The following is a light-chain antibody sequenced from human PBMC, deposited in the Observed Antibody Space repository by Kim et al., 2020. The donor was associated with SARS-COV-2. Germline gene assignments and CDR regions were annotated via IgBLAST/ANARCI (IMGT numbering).Light chain of an antibody. J-gene: IGLJ2*01. CDR3: GAWDRTLNTAF. Sequence: QSVLTQPPSVSAAPGQKVTISCSGSTSNLGKNAVFWYQQVPGTAPKLLIYDNNRRPSGIPDRFSGSRSGTSATLDITGLQTGDEADYYCGAWDRTLNTAFFGGGTKVTVL. CDR1: TSNLGKNA. CDR2: DNN. V-gene: IGLV1-51*01.